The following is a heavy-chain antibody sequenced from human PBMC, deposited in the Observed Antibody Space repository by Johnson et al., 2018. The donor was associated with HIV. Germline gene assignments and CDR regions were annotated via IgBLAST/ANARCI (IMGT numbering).Heavy chain of an antibody. CDR3: AKVGATVVTPRGEAFYI. Sequence: VLLVESGGGLVQPGGSLRLSCAASGFTFSSYAMHWVRQAPGKGLEWVGRIKSKTDGGTTDYAAPVKGRFTISRDDSKNTLYLQMNSLKTEDTAVYFCAKVGATVVTPRGEAFYIWGQGAMVTVSS. V-gene: IGHV3-15*01. D-gene: IGHD4-23*01. CDR2: IKSKTDGGTT. CDR1: GFTFSSYA. J-gene: IGHJ3*02.